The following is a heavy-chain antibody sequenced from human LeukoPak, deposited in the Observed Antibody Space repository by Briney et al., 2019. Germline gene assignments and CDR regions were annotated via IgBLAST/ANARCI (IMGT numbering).Heavy chain of an antibody. V-gene: IGHV3-48*03. J-gene: IGHJ6*02. Sequence: GGSLRLSCAASGFTFKTYEMHWVRQAPGKGLVWVAYISETGSIMYYGDSVRGRFTISRDNAEHSLYLHMNTLRAEDTAVYYCVRDTMGWNYYGLDVWGQGTTVTVSS. CDR1: GFTFKTYE. CDR2: ISETGSIM. CDR3: VRDTMGWNYYGLDV. D-gene: IGHD3-10*01.